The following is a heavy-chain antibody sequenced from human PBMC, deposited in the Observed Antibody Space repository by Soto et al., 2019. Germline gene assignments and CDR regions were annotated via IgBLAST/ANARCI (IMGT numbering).Heavy chain of an antibody. D-gene: IGHD3-10*01. CDR1: GFTFSSYG. Sequence: QVQLVESGGGVVQPGRSLRLSCAASGFTFSSYGMHWVRQAPGKGLEWVAVIWYDGSNKYYADSVKGRFTISRDNSKNTLYLQMTSLRAEDTAVYYCAREKDYYYGSGSYYNSLVYWGQGTLVTVSS. CDR2: IWYDGSNK. V-gene: IGHV3-33*01. CDR3: AREKDYYYGSGSYYNSLVY. J-gene: IGHJ4*02.